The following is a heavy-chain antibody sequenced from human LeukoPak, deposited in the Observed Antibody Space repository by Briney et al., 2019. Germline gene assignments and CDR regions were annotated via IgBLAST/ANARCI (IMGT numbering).Heavy chain of an antibody. CDR3: ARGLVVGYRYGAKYYFDY. D-gene: IGHD5-18*01. Sequence: SETLSLTCAVYGGSFSGYYWSWIRQPPGKGLEWIGEINHSGSTNYNPSLKSRVTISVDTSKNQFSLKLSSVTAADTAVYYCARGLVVGYRYGAKYYFDYWGQGTLVTVSS. CDR2: INHSGST. V-gene: IGHV4-34*01. CDR1: GGSFSGYY. J-gene: IGHJ4*02.